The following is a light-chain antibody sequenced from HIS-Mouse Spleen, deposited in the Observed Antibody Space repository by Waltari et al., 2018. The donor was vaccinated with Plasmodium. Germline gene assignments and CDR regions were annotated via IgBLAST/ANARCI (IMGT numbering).Light chain of an antibody. Sequence: SYELTQPPSVSVSPGQTARITRSGDALPKKYAYWYQQKSGQAPVLVIYEDSKRPSEIPERFSGSSSGTMATLTISGAQVEDEADYYCYSTDSSGNHRVFGGGTKLTVL. CDR2: EDS. CDR1: ALPKKY. V-gene: IGLV3-10*01. CDR3: YSTDSSGNHRV. J-gene: IGLJ3*02.